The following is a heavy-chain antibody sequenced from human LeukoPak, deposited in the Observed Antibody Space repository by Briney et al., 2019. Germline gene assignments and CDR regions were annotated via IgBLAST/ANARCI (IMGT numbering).Heavy chain of an antibody. J-gene: IGHJ4*02. CDR3: ARVSSSWYSFGDY. D-gene: IGHD6-13*01. CDR2: INPSGGST. Sequence: ASVKVCCKASGYAFTSYYMHWVRQAPGQGLEWMGIINPSGGSTSYAQKFQGRVTMTRDASTSTVYMELSSLRSEDTAVYYCARVSSSWYSFGDYWGQGTLVTVSS. V-gene: IGHV1-46*01. CDR1: GYAFTSYY.